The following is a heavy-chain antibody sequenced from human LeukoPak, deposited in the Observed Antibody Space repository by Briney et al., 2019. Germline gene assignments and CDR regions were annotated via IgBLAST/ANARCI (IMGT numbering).Heavy chain of an antibody. D-gene: IGHD6-13*01. CDR3: ASLLAAAGSYYFDY. CDR1: GYTFTGYY. CDR2: INPNSGGT. J-gene: IGHJ4*02. Sequence: ASVKVSCKASGYTFTGYYMHWVRQAPEQGLEWMGWINPNSGGTNYAQKFQGRVTMTRDTSISTAYMELSRLRSDDTAVYYCASLLAAAGSYYFDYWGQGTLVTVSS. V-gene: IGHV1-2*02.